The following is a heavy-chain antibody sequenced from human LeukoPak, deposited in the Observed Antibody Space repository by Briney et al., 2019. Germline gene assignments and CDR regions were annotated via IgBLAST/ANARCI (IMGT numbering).Heavy chain of an antibody. J-gene: IGHJ4*02. D-gene: IGHD6-19*01. CDR3: AREFKQWLPLGYFDY. V-gene: IGHV3-23*01. CDR1: GFTFADVA. CDR2: VSGSRSSK. Sequence: GGSLRLSCAASGFTFADVAMSWVRQAPGKGLEWVSTVSGSRSSKYYADSVKGRSAISRDNAKNSLYLQMNSLRAEDTAVYYCAREFKQWLPLGYFDYWGQGTLVTVSS.